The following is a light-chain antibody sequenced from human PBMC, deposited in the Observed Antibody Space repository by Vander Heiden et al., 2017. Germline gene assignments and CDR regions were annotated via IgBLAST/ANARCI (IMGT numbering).Light chain of an antibody. CDR3: QQYITYST. V-gene: IGKV1-5*03. CDR1: QSINSW. CDR2: QAS. Sequence: DIQMTQSPSTLSAYVGDRVVITCRASQSINSWLAWYHQAPGKAPKLLISQASSLESGVPSRFSGSGSGTEFTLTISSLQPYDFATYYCQQYITYSTFGQGTKVEIK. J-gene: IGKJ1*01.